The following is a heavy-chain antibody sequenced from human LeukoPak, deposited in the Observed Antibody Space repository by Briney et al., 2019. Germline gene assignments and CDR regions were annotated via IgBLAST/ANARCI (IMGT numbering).Heavy chain of an antibody. CDR3: AAFSRVRGYYFDY. Sequence: KPSETLSLTCAVYGGSFSGYYWSWIRQPPGRGLERIGEINHSGSTNYNPSLKSRVTISVDTSKNQFSLKLSSVTAADTAVYYCAAFSRVRGYYFDYWGQGTLVTVSS. D-gene: IGHD3-3*02. CDR1: GGSFSGYY. J-gene: IGHJ4*02. CDR2: INHSGST. V-gene: IGHV4-34*01.